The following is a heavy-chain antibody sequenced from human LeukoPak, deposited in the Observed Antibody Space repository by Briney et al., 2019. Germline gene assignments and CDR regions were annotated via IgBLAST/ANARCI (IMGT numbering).Heavy chain of an antibody. V-gene: IGHV3-23*01. Sequence: GGSLRLSCATSGFNFSSYAMSWVRQAPGQGLEWVSGIGASGGSTYYADSVKGRFTITSDNSKNTLYLQMNSLRTEHTAVYYCAKAEGYDILTGLDYWGQGTLVTVSS. CDR3: AKAEGYDILTGLDY. CDR1: GFNFSSYA. CDR2: IGASGGST. J-gene: IGHJ4*02. D-gene: IGHD3-9*01.